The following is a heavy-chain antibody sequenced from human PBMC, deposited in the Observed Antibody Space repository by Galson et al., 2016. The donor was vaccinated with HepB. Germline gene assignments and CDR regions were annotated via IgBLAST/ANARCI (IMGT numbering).Heavy chain of an antibody. V-gene: IGHV4-39*01. CDR1: GDSISGTEYY. Sequence: SETLSLTCIVSGDSISGTEYYWGWIRQSPGRGLEWIGSIYYTENTYYNPSLESRVTISVDMSKNQFALRLNSVTAADTGVYYCATGIVVAGKYLYYYMDVWVKGTTVTVSS. D-gene: IGHD6-19*01. CDR3: ATGIVVAGKYLYYYMDV. J-gene: IGHJ6*03. CDR2: IYYTENT.